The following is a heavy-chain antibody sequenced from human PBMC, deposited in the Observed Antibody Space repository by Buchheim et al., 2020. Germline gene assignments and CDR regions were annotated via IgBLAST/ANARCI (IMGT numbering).Heavy chain of an antibody. V-gene: IGHV3-30*04. CDR3: ARGRGGYSFDS. D-gene: IGHD1-26*01. Sequence: QVQLVESGGGVVQPGRSLRLSCAASGFTFSSYAMHWVRQAPGKGLEWVAVISSDGTNKYYADSVKGRFTISRDSSKSTLFLQMSSPRGDETAVYYCARGRGGYSFDSWGQGTL. CDR2: ISSDGTNK. J-gene: IGHJ4*02. CDR1: GFTFSSYA.